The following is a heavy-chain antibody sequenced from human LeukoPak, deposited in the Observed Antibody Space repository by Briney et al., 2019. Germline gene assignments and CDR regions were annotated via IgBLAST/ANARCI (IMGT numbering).Heavy chain of an antibody. V-gene: IGHV4-38-2*02. CDR3: VRDPPDY. Sequence: SETLSLTCAVSGYSISSGAYWGWIRPPPRKGLQWIGCIYHDGSTYYNPSLQSRVTISVDTSKNQFSLKLTSVTATDTAVYYCVRDPPDYWGQGTLVTVSS. CDR1: GYSISSGAY. CDR2: IYHDGST. J-gene: IGHJ4*02.